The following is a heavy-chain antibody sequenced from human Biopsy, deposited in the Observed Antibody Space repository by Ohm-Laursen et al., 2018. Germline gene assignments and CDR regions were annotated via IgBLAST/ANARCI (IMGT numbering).Heavy chain of an antibody. D-gene: IGHD1-26*01. Sequence: SSVKVSCNASGDSFTSYAIGWVRQAPGQGLEWMGGIIPIPNVATYAQKFQGRITITADESTSTAYMELSSLTSDDTAVYFCARGEGSSWFDPWGQGTLVTVSS. J-gene: IGHJ5*02. CDR1: GDSFTSYA. V-gene: IGHV1-69*01. CDR3: ARGEGSSWFDP. CDR2: IIPIPNVA.